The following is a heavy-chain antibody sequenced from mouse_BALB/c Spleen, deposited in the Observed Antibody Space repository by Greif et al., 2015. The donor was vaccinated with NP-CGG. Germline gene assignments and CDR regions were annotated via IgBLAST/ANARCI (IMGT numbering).Heavy chain of an antibody. CDR1: GFSLTGYG. V-gene: IGHV2-6-7*01. CDR3: ARDPPYGNPWYFDV. J-gene: IGHJ1*01. D-gene: IGHD2-1*01. CDR2: IWGDGST. Sequence: QVQLKQSGPGLVAPSQSLSITCTVSGFSLTGYGVNWVRQPPGKGLEWLGMIWGDGSTDYNSALKSRLSISKDNSKSXVFVKMNSLQTDDTARYYCARDPPYGNPWYFDVWGAGTTVTVSS.